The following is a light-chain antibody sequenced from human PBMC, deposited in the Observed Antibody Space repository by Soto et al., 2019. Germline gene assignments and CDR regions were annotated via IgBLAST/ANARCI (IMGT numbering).Light chain of an antibody. CDR1: SSNVGSNF. V-gene: IGLV1-47*01. J-gene: IGLJ3*02. CDR2: RTD. CDR3: AAWDNSLRWV. Sequence: QSVLTQPPSVSGTPGQRVTISCSGSSSNVGSNFVYWYQQFPGTAPKLLIYRTDQRPSGVPDRFSASKPGTSASLAISGLRSDDEAAYYCAAWDNSLRWVFGGGTKVTVL.